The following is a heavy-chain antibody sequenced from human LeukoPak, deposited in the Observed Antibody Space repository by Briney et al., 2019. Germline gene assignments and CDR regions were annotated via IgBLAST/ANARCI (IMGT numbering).Heavy chain of an antibody. V-gene: IGHV3-30*02. CDR2: IRFDGSDK. Sequence: GGSLRLSCAASGFTFNNYGMHWVRQAPGKGLEWVTFIRFDGSDKYYADSVKGRFTISRDNSKNTLYLQMNSLRAEDTAVYYCAKASSGWYVIDYWGQGTLVTVSS. CDR3: AKASSGWYVIDY. D-gene: IGHD6-19*01. J-gene: IGHJ4*02. CDR1: GFTFNNYG.